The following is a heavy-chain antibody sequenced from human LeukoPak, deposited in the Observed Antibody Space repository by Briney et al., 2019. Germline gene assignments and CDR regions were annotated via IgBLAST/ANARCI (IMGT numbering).Heavy chain of an antibody. V-gene: IGHV1-2*02. CDR3: ARDTSITGTTHHYYYYYYMDV. D-gene: IGHD1-7*01. Sequence: ASVKVSCKASGYTFTGYYMHWVRQAPGQGLEWMGWINPNSGGTNYAQKFQGRVTMTRDTSISTAYRELSRLRSDDTAVYYCARDTSITGTTHHYYYYYYMDVWGKGTTVTVSS. J-gene: IGHJ6*03. CDR2: INPNSGGT. CDR1: GYTFTGYY.